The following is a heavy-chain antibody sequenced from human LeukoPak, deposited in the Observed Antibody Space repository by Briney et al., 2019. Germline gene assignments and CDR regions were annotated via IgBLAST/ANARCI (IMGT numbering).Heavy chain of an antibody. CDR1: GFTFSSYA. CDR3: AKGAIRWDFQH. Sequence: GGSLRLSCAASGFTFSSYAMSWVRQAPGKGLEWVSGIRGSGGSIYYVDSVKGRFTISRDNSKNTLYLQMNSLRAEDTAVYYCAKGAIRWDFQHWGQGTLVTVSS. D-gene: IGHD1-26*01. V-gene: IGHV3-23*01. CDR2: IRGSGGSI. J-gene: IGHJ1*01.